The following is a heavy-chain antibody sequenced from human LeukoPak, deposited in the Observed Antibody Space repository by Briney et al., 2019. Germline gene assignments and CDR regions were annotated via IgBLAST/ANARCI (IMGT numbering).Heavy chain of an antibody. J-gene: IGHJ4*02. CDR1: GFTFSSYA. CDR3: AKDSWYYCDSSGYDYFDY. V-gene: IGHV3-30-3*01. D-gene: IGHD3-22*01. CDR2: ISYDGSNK. Sequence: GGSLRLPCAASGFTFSSYAMHWVRQAPGKGLEWVAVISYDGSNKYYADSVKGRFTISRDNSKNTLYLQMNSLRAEDTAVYYCAKDSWYYCDSSGYDYFDYWGQGTLVTVSS.